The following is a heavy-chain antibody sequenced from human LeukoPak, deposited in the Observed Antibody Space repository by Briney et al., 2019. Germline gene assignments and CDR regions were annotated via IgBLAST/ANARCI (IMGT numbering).Heavy chain of an antibody. CDR1: GYTFTSYD. Sequence: ASVKVSCKASGYTFTSYDINWVRQATGQGLEWMGWMNPNRGNTGYAQKFQGRVTMTRNTSISTAYMELSSLRSEDTAVYYCARGRYPTSYYYYYYGMDVWGQGTTVTVSS. CDR3: ARGRYPTSYYYYYYGMDV. CDR2: MNPNRGNT. J-gene: IGHJ6*02. D-gene: IGHD1-20*01. V-gene: IGHV1-8*01.